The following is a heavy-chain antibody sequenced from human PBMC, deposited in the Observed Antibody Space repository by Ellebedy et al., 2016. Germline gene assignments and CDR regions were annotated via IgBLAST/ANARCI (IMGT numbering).Heavy chain of an antibody. CDR3: ASHPVAMVRPKY. D-gene: IGHD3-10*01. CDR1: GFSVSSND. CDR2: IYGGGTS. Sequence: GGSLRLXCAASGFSVSSNDMSWVRQAPGKGLELVSLIYGGGTSYYADSVKGRFTISRDNSKNTLYLQMNSLRAEDTAVYYCASHPVAMVRPKYWGQGTLVTVSS. J-gene: IGHJ4*02. V-gene: IGHV3-66*02.